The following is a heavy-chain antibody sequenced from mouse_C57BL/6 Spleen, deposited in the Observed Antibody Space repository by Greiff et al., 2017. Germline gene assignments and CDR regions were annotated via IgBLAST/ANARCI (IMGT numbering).Heavy chain of an antibody. Sequence: QVQLQQPGTELVKPGASVKLSCKASGYTFTSYWMHWVKQRPGQGLEWIGNINPSNGGTNYNEKFKSKATLTVDKSSSTAYMQLSSLTSEDSAVYYCARGGIYYGNYEDFDYWGQGTTLTVSS. D-gene: IGHD2-1*01. V-gene: IGHV1-53*01. CDR2: INPSNGGT. CDR3: ARGGIYYGNYEDFDY. J-gene: IGHJ2*01. CDR1: GYTFTSYW.